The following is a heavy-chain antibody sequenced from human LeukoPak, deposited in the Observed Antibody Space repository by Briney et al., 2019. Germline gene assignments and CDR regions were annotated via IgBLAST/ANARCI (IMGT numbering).Heavy chain of an antibody. D-gene: IGHD2-21*02. Sequence: PSETLSLTCTVSGYSISSGYYWGWIRQPPGKGLEWIGYIYHSGSTYYNPSLKSRVTISVDRSKNQFSLKLSSVTAADTAVYYCAREVTPGSFDYWGQGTLVTVSS. J-gene: IGHJ4*02. V-gene: IGHV4-38-2*02. CDR3: AREVTPGSFDY. CDR1: GYSISSGYY. CDR2: IYHSGST.